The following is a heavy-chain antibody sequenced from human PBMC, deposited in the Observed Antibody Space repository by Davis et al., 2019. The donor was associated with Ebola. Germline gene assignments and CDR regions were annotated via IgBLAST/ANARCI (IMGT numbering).Heavy chain of an antibody. D-gene: IGHD6-6*01. CDR1: GFTFSSYG. J-gene: IGHJ2*01. Sequence: PGGSLRLSCAASGFTFSSYGMHWVRQAPGKGLEWVAVIWYDGSNKYYADSVKGRFTISRDNSKNTLYLQMNSLRAEDTAVYYCARFYSSSFLEYFDLWGRGTLVTVSS. CDR3: ARFYSSSFLEYFDL. V-gene: IGHV3-33*01. CDR2: IWYDGSNK.